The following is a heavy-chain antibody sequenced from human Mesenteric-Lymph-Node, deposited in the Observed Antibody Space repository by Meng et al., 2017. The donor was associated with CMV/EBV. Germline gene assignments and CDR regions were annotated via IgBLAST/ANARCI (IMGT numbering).Heavy chain of an antibody. CDR2: IYYSGST. J-gene: IGHJ4*02. CDR1: GGSISSGGYY. V-gene: IGHV4-31*02. Sequence: VSGGSISSGGYYWSWIRQHPGKGLEWIGYIYYSGSTYYNPSLKSRVTISVDTSKNQFSLKLSSVTAADTAVYYCARGGSNYDRSDYWGQGTLVTVSS. D-gene: IGHD4-11*01. CDR3: ARGGSNYDRSDY.